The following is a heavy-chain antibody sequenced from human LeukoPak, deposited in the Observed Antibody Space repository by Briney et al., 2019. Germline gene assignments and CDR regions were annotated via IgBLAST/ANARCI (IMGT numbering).Heavy chain of an antibody. V-gene: IGHV4-59*01. CDR3: ARATYCTNGVCRTYGMDV. CDR2: IYHSGST. D-gene: IGHD2-8*01. Sequence: SETLSHTCTVSGGSISNYYWSWIRQPPGKGLEWIGYIYHSGSTNHNPSLRSRLTISVDTSKNQFSLKLRSVTAADTAVYYCARATYCTNGVCRTYGMDVWGQGTTVTVSS. J-gene: IGHJ6*02. CDR1: GGSISNYY.